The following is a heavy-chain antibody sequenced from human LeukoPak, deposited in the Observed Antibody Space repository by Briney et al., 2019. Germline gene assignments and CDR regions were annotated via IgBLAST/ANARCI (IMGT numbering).Heavy chain of an antibody. CDR3: ARGDTGNYYYFDY. CDR2: IHYSGST. CDR1: GCSISPYY. D-gene: IGHD1-26*01. J-gene: IGHJ4*02. V-gene: IGHV4-59*01. Sequence: SETLSLTCSVSGCSISPYYWSWIRQPPGKGLEWIAYIHYSGSTNYNPSLNSPVTLSVDTSKTQFSLKISSVTAEDTAVYYCARGDTGNYYYFDYWGQGTLVTVSS.